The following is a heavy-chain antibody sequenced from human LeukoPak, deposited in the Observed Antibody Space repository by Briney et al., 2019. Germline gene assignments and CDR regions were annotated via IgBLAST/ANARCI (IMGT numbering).Heavy chain of an antibody. D-gene: IGHD3-22*01. CDR3: AMAPFYDSSGYNLDY. CDR1: GGSINNYY. V-gene: IGHV4-59*01. CDR2: IYYSGST. Sequence: SETLSLTCTVSGGSINNYYWSWIRQPPGKGLEWIGYIYYSGSTNYNPSLKSRVTISVDTSKNQFSLKLSSVTAADTAVYYCAMAPFYDSSGYNLDYWGQGTLVTVSS. J-gene: IGHJ4*02.